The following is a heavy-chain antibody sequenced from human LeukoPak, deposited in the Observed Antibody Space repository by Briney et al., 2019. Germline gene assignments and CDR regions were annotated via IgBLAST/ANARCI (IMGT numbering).Heavy chain of an antibody. V-gene: IGHV3-64*04. J-gene: IGHJ4*02. D-gene: IGHD1/OR15-1a*01. Sequence: PGGSLRLSCSASGVTLNSYAMHWVRQAPGKGLEYVSGISSNGGSTYYAEAVKGRFTISRDNSKNTMYLQMNSLRAEDTAVYYCAKQGFGCWGQGTLVTVSS. CDR2: ISSNGGST. CDR3: AKQGFGC. CDR1: GVTLNSYA.